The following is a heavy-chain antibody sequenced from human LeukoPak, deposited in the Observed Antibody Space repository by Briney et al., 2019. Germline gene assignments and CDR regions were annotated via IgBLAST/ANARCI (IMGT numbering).Heavy chain of an antibody. CDR2: ISSSSSTI. D-gene: IGHD1-7*01. V-gene: IGHV3-48*04. Sequence: PGGSLRLSCTASGFTFSSYGMNWVRQAPGKGLEWVSYISSSSSTIYYADSVKGRFTISRDNAKNSLYLQMNSLRAEDTAVYYCARVGITGTTYYYYYMDVWGKGTTVTVSS. CDR1: GFTFSSYG. CDR3: ARVGITGTTYYYYYMDV. J-gene: IGHJ6*03.